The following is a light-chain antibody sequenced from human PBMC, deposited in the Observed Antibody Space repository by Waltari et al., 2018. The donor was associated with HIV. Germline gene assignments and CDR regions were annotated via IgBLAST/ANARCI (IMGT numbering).Light chain of an antibody. V-gene: IGKV1-39*01. CDR1: QSISTY. CDR2: TAS. CDR3: QQSYSTPVT. Sequence: DIQITQSPSSLSASVGDRVTITCRESQSISTYLNWFQQRPGKAHNLLIYTASSLQSGVPSRFSGSGSGTDFTLTISSLQPEDFATYYCQQSYSTPVTFGPGTNVAIK. J-gene: IGKJ3*01.